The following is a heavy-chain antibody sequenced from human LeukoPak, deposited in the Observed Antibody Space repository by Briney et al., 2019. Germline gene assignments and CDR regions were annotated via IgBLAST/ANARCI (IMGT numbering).Heavy chain of an antibody. Sequence: AGGSLRLSCAASGFTFSSYGMHWVRQAPGKGLEWVSAISGSGGSTYYADSVKGRFTISRDNSKNTLYLQMNSLRAEDTAVYYCAKGSSSWDLYFDYWGQGTLVTVSS. CDR1: GFTFSSYG. CDR3: AKGSSSWDLYFDY. CDR2: ISGSGGST. D-gene: IGHD6-13*01. V-gene: IGHV3-23*01. J-gene: IGHJ4*02.